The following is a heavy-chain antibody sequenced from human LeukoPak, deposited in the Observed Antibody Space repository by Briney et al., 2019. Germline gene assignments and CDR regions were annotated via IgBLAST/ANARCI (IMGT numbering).Heavy chain of an antibody. CDR1: GGSISSYY. J-gene: IGHJ3*02. D-gene: IGHD3-22*01. V-gene: IGHV4-59*01. CDR3: ARDDSYYDSSGYPMGDAFDI. CDR2: IYYSGST. Sequence: SETLSLTCTVSGGSISSYYWSWIRQPPGKGLEWIGYIYYSGSTNYNPSLKSRVTISVDTSKNQFSLKLSSVTAADTAVYYCARDDSYYDSSGYPMGDAFDIWGQGTMVTVSS.